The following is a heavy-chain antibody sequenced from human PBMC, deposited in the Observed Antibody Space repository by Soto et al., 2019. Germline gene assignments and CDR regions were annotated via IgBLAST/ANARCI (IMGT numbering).Heavy chain of an antibody. D-gene: IGHD3-9*01. CDR1: GGSISSGGYY. V-gene: IGHV4-31*03. Sequence: PSETLSLTCTVSGGSISSGGYYWSWIRPHPGKGREWIGYIYYSGSTYYNPSLKSRVTISVDTSKNQFSLKLSSVTAADTAVYYCARDQYDILTGYNWFDPWGQGTLVTVSS. CDR2: IYYSGST. CDR3: ARDQYDILTGYNWFDP. J-gene: IGHJ5*02.